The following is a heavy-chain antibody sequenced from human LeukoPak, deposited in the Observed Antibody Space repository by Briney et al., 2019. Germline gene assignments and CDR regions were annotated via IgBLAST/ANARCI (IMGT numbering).Heavy chain of an antibody. CDR2: IGTGTSTV. Sequence: GGSLRLSCAASGFTFTSYTMNWVRQAPGKGLEWVSHIGTGTSTVGYADSIKGRFTISRDNAKNSVDLQMSSLRVDYSAVYYCVRDKDWGFDSWGQGTLVTVSS. J-gene: IGHJ4*02. CDR1: GFTFTSYT. V-gene: IGHV3-48*01. D-gene: IGHD7-27*01. CDR3: VRDKDWGFDS.